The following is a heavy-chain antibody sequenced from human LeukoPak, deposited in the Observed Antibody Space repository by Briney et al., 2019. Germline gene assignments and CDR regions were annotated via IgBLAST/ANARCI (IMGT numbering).Heavy chain of an antibody. V-gene: IGHV4-34*01. J-gene: IGHJ6*03. CDR3: ARVKIKGGITIFKEYHYMDV. CDR2: INHSGST. CDR1: GGSFSGYY. Sequence: SETLSLTCAVYGGSFSGYYWSWIRQPPGKGLEWIGEINHSGSTNYNPSLKSRVTISVDTSKNQFSLKLSSVTAADTAVYYCARVKIKGGITIFKEYHYMDVWGKGTTVTVSS. D-gene: IGHD3-3*01.